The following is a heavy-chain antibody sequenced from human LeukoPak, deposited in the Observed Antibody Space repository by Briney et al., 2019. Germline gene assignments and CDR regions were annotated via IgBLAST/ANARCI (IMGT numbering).Heavy chain of an antibody. CDR3: AKRAYYYDSSGLDY. D-gene: IGHD3-22*01. CDR1: GFTFDDYG. J-gene: IGHJ4*02. V-gene: IGHV3-20*04. CDR2: INWNGGST. Sequence: GGSLRLSCAASGFTFDDYGMSWVRQVPGKGLEWVSGINWNGGSTGYADSVKGRFTISRDNAKNSLYLQVNSLRAEDTALYYCAKRAYYYDSSGLDYWGQGTLVTVSS.